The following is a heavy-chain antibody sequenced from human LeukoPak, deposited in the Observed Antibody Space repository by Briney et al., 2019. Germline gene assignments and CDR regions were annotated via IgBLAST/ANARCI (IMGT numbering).Heavy chain of an antibody. CDR1: GFTFSSYE. CDR2: ISSSGSTI. V-gene: IGHV3-48*03. Sequence: PGGSLRLSCAASGFTFSSYEMNWVRQAPGKGLEWVSYISSSGSTIYYADSVKGRFTISRDNAKNSLYLQMNSLRAEDTAVYYCARDRDDYGGNKDFDYWGQGTPVTVSS. J-gene: IGHJ4*02. D-gene: IGHD4-23*01. CDR3: ARDRDDYGGNKDFDY.